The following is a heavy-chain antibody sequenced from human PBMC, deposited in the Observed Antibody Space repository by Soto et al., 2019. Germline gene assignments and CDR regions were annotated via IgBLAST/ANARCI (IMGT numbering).Heavy chain of an antibody. CDR2: IFPSDSDT. CDR3: ARKDKSGYFNWFDP. V-gene: IGHV5-51*01. J-gene: IGHJ5*02. Sequence: PGESLKISCRTSGYRFTSYWIAWVRQMPGKGLEWMGIIFPSDSDTRYSPSFQGQVTISADRSTSTVFLQWASLKASDTAVYFCARKDKSGYFNWFDPWGQGALVTVSS. D-gene: IGHD3-22*01. CDR1: GYRFTSYW.